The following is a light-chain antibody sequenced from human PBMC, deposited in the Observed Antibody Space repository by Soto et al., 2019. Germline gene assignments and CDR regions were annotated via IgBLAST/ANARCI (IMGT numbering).Light chain of an antibody. Sequence: EIVLTQSPGTLSLSPGKRATLSCRASQSISSSYLAWYQQRPGQAPRLLIYGASSRATGIPDRFSGSGSGTDFTLTISSLEPEDFAVYYCQQYNNWPPTFGQGTKVDNK. CDR1: QSISSSY. V-gene: IGKV3-20*01. CDR3: QQYNNWPPT. CDR2: GAS. J-gene: IGKJ1*01.